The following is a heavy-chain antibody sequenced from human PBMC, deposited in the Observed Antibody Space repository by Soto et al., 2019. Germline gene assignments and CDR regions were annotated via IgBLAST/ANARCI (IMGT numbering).Heavy chain of an antibody. V-gene: IGHV4-31*03. Sequence: QVQLQESGPGLVKPSQTLSLTCTVSGGSISSGGYYWSWIRQHPGKGLEWIGYIYYSGSTYSNPALKSRVTISVDKSKTQCSLKLSSVTAADTAVYYCASDDWSGDCYSPLCFDYGGQGTLVAVSS. J-gene: IGHJ4*02. CDR3: ASDDWSGDCYSPLCFDY. D-gene: IGHD2-21*02. CDR1: GGSISSGGYY. CDR2: IYYSGST.